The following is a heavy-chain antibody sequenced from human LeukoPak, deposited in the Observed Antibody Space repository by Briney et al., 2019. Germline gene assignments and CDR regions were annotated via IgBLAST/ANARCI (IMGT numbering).Heavy chain of an antibody. CDR2: IYTSGST. Sequence: SQTLSLTCTVSGGSISSGSYYWSWIRQPAGKGLEWIGRIYTSGSTNYNPSLKSRVTISVDTSKNQFSLKLSSVTAADTAVYYCARVPGLGWGAFDIWGQGTMVTVSS. CDR1: GGSISSGSYY. D-gene: IGHD3-10*01. J-gene: IGHJ3*02. CDR3: ARVPGLGWGAFDI. V-gene: IGHV4-61*02.